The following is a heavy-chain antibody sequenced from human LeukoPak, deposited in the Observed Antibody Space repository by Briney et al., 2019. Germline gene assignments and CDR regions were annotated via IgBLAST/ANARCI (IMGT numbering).Heavy chain of an antibody. D-gene: IGHD3-22*01. CDR2: ISGSGGDT. CDR3: AKDTLLLLY. J-gene: IGHJ4*02. V-gene: IGHV3-23*01. CDR1: GFTFSNFA. Sequence: GSLRLSCAASGFTFSNFAMSWVRQAPGKGLEWVSAISGSGGDTYYADSVKGRFTISRDNAKSTLYLQMNSLRAEDTALYYCAKDTLLLLYWGQGTPVTASS.